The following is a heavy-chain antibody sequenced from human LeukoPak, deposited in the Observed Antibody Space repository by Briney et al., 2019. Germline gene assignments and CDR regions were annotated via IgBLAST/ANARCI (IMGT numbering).Heavy chain of an antibody. CDR2: IYSSGST. V-gene: IGHV4-4*07. Sequence: SETLSLTCTVSGGSISSYYWSWIRQPAGKGLEWIGRIYSSGSTNYNPSLKSRVTMSVDTSKNHFSLKLSSVTAADTAVYYCARDLCWGCFDDWGQGNLVTVSS. D-gene: IGHD3-10*02. J-gene: IGHJ4*02. CDR1: GGSISSYY. CDR3: ARDLCWGCFDD.